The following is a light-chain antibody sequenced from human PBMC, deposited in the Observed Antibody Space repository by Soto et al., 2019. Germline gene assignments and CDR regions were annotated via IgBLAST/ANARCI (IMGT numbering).Light chain of an antibody. V-gene: IGKV1-39*01. CDR2: SAS. CDR1: QNINRY. CDR3: QQSFSGPTWT. Sequence: DIQLTQSPSSLSAAVGDRVTITCRASQNINRYLNWYQQKPGTAPKLLILSASSLQTGVPSRFSGSGSGTHFTLTISSLQPEDFAIYYCQQSFSGPTWTFGQGTKVEIK. J-gene: IGKJ1*01.